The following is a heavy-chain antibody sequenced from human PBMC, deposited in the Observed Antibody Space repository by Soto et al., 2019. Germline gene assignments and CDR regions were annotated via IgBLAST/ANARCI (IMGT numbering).Heavy chain of an antibody. CDR2: IGTAGDT. Sequence: HPGGSLRLSCAASGFTFSSYDMHWVRQATGKGLEWVSAIGTAGDTYYPGSVKGRFTISRENAKNSLYLQMNSLRAGDTAVYYCARGGAGYSGSYYRPNWLDPWGQGTLVTVSS. J-gene: IGHJ5*02. V-gene: IGHV3-13*01. CDR1: GFTFSSYD. CDR3: ARGGAGYSGSYYRPNWLDP. D-gene: IGHD1-26*01.